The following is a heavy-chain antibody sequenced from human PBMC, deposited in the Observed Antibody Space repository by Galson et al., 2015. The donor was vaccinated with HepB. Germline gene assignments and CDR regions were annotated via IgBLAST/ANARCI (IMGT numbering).Heavy chain of an antibody. D-gene: IGHD6-19*01. V-gene: IGHV3-30-3*01. J-gene: IGHJ3*02. CDR3: ARERVAGPSHAFDI. CDR1: GFTFSSYA. Sequence: SLRLSCAASGFTFSSYAMHWVRQAPGKGLEWVAVISYDGSNKYYADSVKGRFTISRDNSKNTLYLQMNSLRAEDTAVYYCARERVAGPSHAFDIWGQGTMVTVSS. CDR2: ISYDGSNK.